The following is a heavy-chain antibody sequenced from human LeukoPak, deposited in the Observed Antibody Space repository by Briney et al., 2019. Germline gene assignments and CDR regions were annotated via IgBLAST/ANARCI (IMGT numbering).Heavy chain of an antibody. CDR1: GFTFSSYG. J-gene: IGHJ4*02. V-gene: IGHV3-30*02. CDR3: ANPAGLRLYYFDY. CDR2: IRYDGSNK. Sequence: GGSLRLSCAASGFTFSSYGMHWVRQAPGKGLEWVAFIRYDGSNKYYADSVKGRFTISRDNSKNTLYLQMSSLRAEDTAVYYCANPAGLRLYYFDYWGQGTLVTVSS. D-gene: IGHD5-12*01.